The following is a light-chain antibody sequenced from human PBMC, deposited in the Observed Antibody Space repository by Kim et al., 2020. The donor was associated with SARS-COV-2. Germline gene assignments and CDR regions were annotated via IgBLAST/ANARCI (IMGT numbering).Light chain of an antibody. V-gene: IGLV3-25*03. CDR1: ALPKQY. J-gene: IGLJ2*01. CDR3: QSADSSGTPPVV. Sequence: PGQTARITCSGDALPKQYAYWYQQKPGQAPVLVIYKDSERPSGIPERFSGSSSGTTVTLTISGVQAEDEADYYCQSADSSGTPPVVFGGGTQLTVL. CDR2: KDS.